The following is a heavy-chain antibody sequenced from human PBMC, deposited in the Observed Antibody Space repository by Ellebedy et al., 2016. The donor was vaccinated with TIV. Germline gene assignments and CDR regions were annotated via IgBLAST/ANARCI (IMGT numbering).Heavy chain of an antibody. CDR2: ISYDGSNK. CDR1: GFTFINYG. V-gene: IGHV3-30*03. CDR3: WAGMNTVADLLDY. D-gene: IGHD4-23*01. Sequence: GGSLRLXXAASGFTFINYGMNWVRQAPGKGLEWVAIISYDGSNKYYGDSVKDRFTISRDNSKNTLYLQMNSLRAEDTAVYYCWAGMNTVADLLDYWGQGTLVTVSS. J-gene: IGHJ4*02.